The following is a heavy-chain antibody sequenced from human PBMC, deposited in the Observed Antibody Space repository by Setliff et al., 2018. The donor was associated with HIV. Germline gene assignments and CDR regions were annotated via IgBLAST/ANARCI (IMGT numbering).Heavy chain of an antibody. D-gene: IGHD3-3*01. CDR1: GYTFTSYG. J-gene: IGHJ1*01. CDR3: ARESGKGTYYDFWSGYSAAEYFQY. Sequence: ASVKVSCKAFGYTFTSYGISWVRQAPGQGLEWMGWISAYSGNTNYAQNFQGRVTMTTDTSTSTASMELRSLRSDDTAVYYCARESGKGTYYDFWSGYSAAEYFQYWGQGTPVTVS. CDR2: ISAYSGNT. V-gene: IGHV1-18*01.